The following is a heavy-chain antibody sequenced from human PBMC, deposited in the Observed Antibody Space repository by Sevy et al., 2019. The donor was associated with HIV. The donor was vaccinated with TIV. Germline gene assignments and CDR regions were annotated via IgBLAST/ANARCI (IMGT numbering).Heavy chain of an antibody. Sequence: GGSLRLSCAASGFTFSSYGMHWVRQAPGKGLEWVAVIWYDGSNKYYANSVKGRFTISRDNSKNTLYLQMNSLRAEDTAVYYCARDLRVVRLWFGERNDAFDIWGQGTMVTVSS. CDR1: GFTFSSYG. CDR3: ARDLRVVRLWFGERNDAFDI. V-gene: IGHV3-33*01. J-gene: IGHJ3*02. D-gene: IGHD3-10*01. CDR2: IWYDGSNK.